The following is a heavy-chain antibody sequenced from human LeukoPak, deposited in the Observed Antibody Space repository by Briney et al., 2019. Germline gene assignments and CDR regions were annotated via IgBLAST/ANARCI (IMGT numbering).Heavy chain of an antibody. CDR1: GYTFTGYY. CDR2: INPNSGGT. CDR3: ARDKETSGWSGSFDY. J-gene: IGHJ4*02. V-gene: IGHV1-2*02. Sequence: ASVKVSCKASGYTFTGYYMHWVRQAPGQGLEWMGWINPNSGGTNYAQKFRGRVTMTRDTSISTAYMELSRLRSDDTAVYYCARDKETSGWSGSFDYWGQGTLVTVSS. D-gene: IGHD6-19*01.